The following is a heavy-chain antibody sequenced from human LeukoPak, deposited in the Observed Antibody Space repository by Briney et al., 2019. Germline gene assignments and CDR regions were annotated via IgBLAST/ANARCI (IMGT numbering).Heavy chain of an antibody. D-gene: IGHD3-10*01. CDR3: ARDISGYYGSGSRFDY. CDR2: TIPILGIA. V-gene: IGHV1-69*04. J-gene: IGHJ4*02. Sequence: SVKLSYNASEGTFSSYAISWVRQATGQGLDWMGRTIPILGIANYAQKFQGRVTITADKSTSTAYMELSSLRSEDTAVYYCARDISGYYGSGSRFDYWGQGTLVTVSS. CDR1: EGTFSSYA.